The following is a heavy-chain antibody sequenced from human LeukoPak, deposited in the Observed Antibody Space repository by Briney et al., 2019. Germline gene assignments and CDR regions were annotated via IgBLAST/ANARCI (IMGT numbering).Heavy chain of an antibody. Sequence: GGSLRLSCTASGFTFGDYAMSWVRQAQGKGLEWVSAISGSGGSTYYADSVKGRFTISRDNSKNTLYLQMHSLRAEDTAVYYCAKESLRVVPSATFDYWGQGTLVTVSS. J-gene: IGHJ4*02. V-gene: IGHV3-23*01. CDR3: AKESLRVVPSATFDY. D-gene: IGHD2-2*01. CDR1: GFTFGDYA. CDR2: ISGSGGST.